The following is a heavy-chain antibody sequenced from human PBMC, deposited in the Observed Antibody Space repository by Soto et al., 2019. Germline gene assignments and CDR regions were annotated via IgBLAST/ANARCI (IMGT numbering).Heavy chain of an antibody. D-gene: IGHD3-10*01. J-gene: IGHJ4*02. Sequence: GGSLRLSCAASGFTVSSNYMSWVRQAPGKGLEWVSVIYSGGSTYYADSVKGRFTISRDNSKNTLYLQMNSLRAEDTAVYYCARALRYGSGSDYWGQGTLVTVSS. V-gene: IGHV3-53*01. CDR1: GFTVSSNY. CDR3: ARALRYGSGSDY. CDR2: IYSGGST.